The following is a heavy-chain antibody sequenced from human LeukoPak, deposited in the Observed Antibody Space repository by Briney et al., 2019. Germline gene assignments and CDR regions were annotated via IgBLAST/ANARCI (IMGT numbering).Heavy chain of an antibody. Sequence: GGSLRLSCSASGFTFSSYAMHWVRQAPGKGLEYLSSISSNGGYTYYADSVKDRFTISRDNSKNTLFLQMSSLRAEDTAVYYCVKDWGTTTSCYNCYFDFWGQGNVVTVSS. CDR3: VKDWGTTTSCYNCYFDF. D-gene: IGHD2-2*02. CDR2: ISSNGGYT. CDR1: GFTFSSYA. J-gene: IGHJ4*02. V-gene: IGHV3-64D*06.